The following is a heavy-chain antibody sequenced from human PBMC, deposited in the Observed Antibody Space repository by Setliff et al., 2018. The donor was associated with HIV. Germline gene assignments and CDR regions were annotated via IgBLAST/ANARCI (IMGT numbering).Heavy chain of an antibody. J-gene: IGHJ4*02. D-gene: IGHD6-19*01. V-gene: IGHV4-34*01. Sequence: SETLSLTCAVYGGSFSDYYWSWIRQPPGKGLEWIGEINHSGSTNYNPSLKRRVTISVDTSKNQFSLKLSSVTAADTAVYYCAIEGAGTIVYSWGQGTLVTVSS. CDR3: AIEGAGTIVYS. CDR2: INHSGST. CDR1: GGSFSDYY.